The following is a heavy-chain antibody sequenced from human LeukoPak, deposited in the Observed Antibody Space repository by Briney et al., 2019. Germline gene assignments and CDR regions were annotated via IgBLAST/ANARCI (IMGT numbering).Heavy chain of an antibody. V-gene: IGHV1-18*01. Sequence: ASVKVSCKASGYTFTSYGISWVRQAPGQGLEWMGWISAYNGNTNYAQKLQGRVTMTRDTSASTAYMELSSLRSEDTAVYYCARNEAAALDYWGQGTLVTVSS. CDR1: GYTFTSYG. J-gene: IGHJ4*02. D-gene: IGHD6-13*01. CDR2: ISAYNGNT. CDR3: ARNEAAALDY.